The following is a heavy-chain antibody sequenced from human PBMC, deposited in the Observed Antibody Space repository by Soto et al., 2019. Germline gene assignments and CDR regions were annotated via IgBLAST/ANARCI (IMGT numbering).Heavy chain of an antibody. CDR2: INADGSET. CDR1: GFTFSSNW. CDR3: ARDGEGF. J-gene: IGHJ4*02. Sequence: GGSLRLSCAASGFTFSSNWMHWVRRVPGRGLVWVSRINADGSETNYEDSVEGRFTISRDNPKNTLYLQMNSLRAEDTAVYYCARDGEGFWGQGTLVTVPQ. D-gene: IGHD2-21*01. V-gene: IGHV3-74*01.